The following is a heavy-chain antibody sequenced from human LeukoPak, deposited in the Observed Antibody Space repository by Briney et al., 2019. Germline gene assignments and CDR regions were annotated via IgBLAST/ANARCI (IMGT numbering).Heavy chain of an antibody. CDR1: GGSISSSSYY. V-gene: IGHV4-39*01. CDR2: IYYSGST. D-gene: IGHD2-2*01. J-gene: IGHJ4*02. CDR3: ARHTDIVVVPAAIGFDY. Sequence: SETLSLTCTVSGGSISSSSYYWGWIRQPPGKGLEGIGSIYYSGSTYYNPSLKSRVTISVDTSKNQFSLTLSSVTAADTAVYYCARHTDIVVVPAAIGFDYWGQGTLVTVSS.